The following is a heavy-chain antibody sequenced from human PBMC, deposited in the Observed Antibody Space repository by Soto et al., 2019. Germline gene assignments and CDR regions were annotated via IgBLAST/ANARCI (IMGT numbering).Heavy chain of an antibody. V-gene: IGHV1-18*01. D-gene: IGHD7-27*01. J-gene: IGHJ4*02. Sequence: QVQLVQSGAEVKKPGASVKVSCKASGYTFTNYGVGWVRQAPGQGLEWMGWISGYNGKTYYERQFQDRVTMTTDTSTGTDYMEVRSLRSDDTAVYYCARERPHQLGISYFFDYWGPGTLVTVSP. CDR3: ARERPHQLGISYFFDY. CDR1: GYTFTNYG. CDR2: ISGYNGKT.